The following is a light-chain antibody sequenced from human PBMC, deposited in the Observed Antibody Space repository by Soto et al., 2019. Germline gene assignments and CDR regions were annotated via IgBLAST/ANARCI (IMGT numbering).Light chain of an antibody. Sequence: EIVLTQSPGSLSLSPGERATLSCRASQSVTTNYLAWYQQKPGQAPRLLIYGASSGATGIPDRFSGSGSGTDFTLTISRLEPEDFAVYYCQEYGSSPVTFGQGTRLDIE. V-gene: IGKV3-20*01. CDR2: GAS. CDR1: QSVTTNY. CDR3: QEYGSSPVT. J-gene: IGKJ5*01.